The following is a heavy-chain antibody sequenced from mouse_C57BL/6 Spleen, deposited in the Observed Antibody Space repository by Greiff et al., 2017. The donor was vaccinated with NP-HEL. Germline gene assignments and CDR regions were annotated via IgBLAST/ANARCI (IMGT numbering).Heavy chain of an antibody. V-gene: IGHV1-54*01. CDR2: INPGSGGT. CDR3: AREGSLITTVVAHFDY. J-gene: IGHJ2*01. CDR1: GYAFTNYL. Sequence: QVQLKESGAELVRPGTSVKVSCKASGYAFTNYLIEWVKQRPGQGLEWIGVINPGSGGTNYNEKFKGKATLTADKSSSTAYMQLSSLTSEDSAVYFCAREGSLITTVVAHFDYWGQGTTLTVSS. D-gene: IGHD1-1*01.